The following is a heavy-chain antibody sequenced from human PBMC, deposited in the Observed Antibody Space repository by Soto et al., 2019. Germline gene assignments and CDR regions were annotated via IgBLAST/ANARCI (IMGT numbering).Heavy chain of an antibody. CDR3: ARGRDGDRSWDAFDI. J-gene: IGHJ3*02. CDR1: GFTFRTYG. CDR2: IWYDGSNK. D-gene: IGHD7-27*01. Sequence: QVQLVESGGGVVQPGRSLRLSCAASGFTFRTYGMHWVRQAPGKGLEWVAVIWYDGSNKYYAESVKGRFTISRDNSKNTLYLQMNGLRAEDMAVYYCARGRDGDRSWDAFDIWGQGTMVTVSS. V-gene: IGHV3-33*01.